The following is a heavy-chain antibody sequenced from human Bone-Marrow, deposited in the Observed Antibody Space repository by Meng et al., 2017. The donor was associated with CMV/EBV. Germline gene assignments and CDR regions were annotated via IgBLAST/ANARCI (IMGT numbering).Heavy chain of an antibody. CDR2: INHSGST. D-gene: IGHD1-26*01. Sequence: SETLSLTCAVYGGSFSGYYWSWIRQPPGKGLEWIGEINHSGSTNYNPSLKSRVTISVDTSKNQFSLKLSSVTAADTAVYYCARGRVVVGVGMDVWGLGSTVTVSS. J-gene: IGHJ6*01. V-gene: IGHV4-34*01. CDR1: GGSFSGYY. CDR3: ARGRVVVGVGMDV.